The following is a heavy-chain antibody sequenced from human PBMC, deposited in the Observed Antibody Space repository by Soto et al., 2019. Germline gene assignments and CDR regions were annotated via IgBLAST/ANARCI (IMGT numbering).Heavy chain of an antibody. CDR1: GGTFSSYA. CDR3: ARGYGDYGPKEYYYYGMDV. D-gene: IGHD4-17*01. V-gene: IGHV1-69*12. Sequence: QVQLVQSGAEVKKPGSSVKVSCKASGGTFSSYAISWVRQAPGQGLEWMGGIIPIFGTANYAQKFQGRVTITADESPSTAYMELGSLRSEDTAVYYCARGYGDYGPKEYYYYGMDVWGQGTTVTVSS. CDR2: IIPIFGTA. J-gene: IGHJ6*02.